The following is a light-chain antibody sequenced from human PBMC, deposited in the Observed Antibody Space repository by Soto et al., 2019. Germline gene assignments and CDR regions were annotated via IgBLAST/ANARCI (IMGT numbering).Light chain of an antibody. CDR3: QAWDDTTVV. CDR2: QDT. Sequence: SYELTQPPSVSVSPGHTASITCSGDKLGDKYASWYQQKPGQSPVLVIYQDTKRASGIPERFSGSNSGNTATLTISGTQAMDEADYYCQAWDDTTVVFGGGTQLTVL. CDR1: KLGDKY. V-gene: IGLV3-1*01. J-gene: IGLJ2*01.